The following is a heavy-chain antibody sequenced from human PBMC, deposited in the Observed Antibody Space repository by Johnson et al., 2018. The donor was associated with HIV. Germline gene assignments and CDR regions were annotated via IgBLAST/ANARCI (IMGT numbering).Heavy chain of an antibody. Sequence: QVQLVESGGGVVQPGRSLRLSCAVSGFTFSYYAMHWVRQAPGKGLEWVAVISYDGSNKNYVDSVKGRFTISRDNAKNSLLLQMKSLRAEDTALYYCARALTGTTQGAFDSCGQGTMVTVSS. CDR2: ISYDGSNK. J-gene: IGHJ3*02. CDR3: ARALTGTTQGAFDS. D-gene: IGHD1-7*01. V-gene: IGHV3-30*03. CDR1: GFTFSYYA.